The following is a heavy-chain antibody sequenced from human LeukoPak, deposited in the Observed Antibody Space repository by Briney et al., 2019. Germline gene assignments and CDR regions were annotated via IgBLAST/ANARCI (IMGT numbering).Heavy chain of an antibody. Sequence: SETLSLTCTVSGGSISSSSYYWGWIRQPPGKGLEWIGSIYYSGITYHNPSLKSRVTISVDTSNNQFSLKMSSVTAADTAVYFCARHQEGMVRGVLYYLDVWGKGTTVIISS. CDR2: IYYSGIT. D-gene: IGHD3-10*01. V-gene: IGHV4-39*01. CDR1: GGSISSSSYY. CDR3: ARHQEGMVRGVLYYLDV. J-gene: IGHJ6*03.